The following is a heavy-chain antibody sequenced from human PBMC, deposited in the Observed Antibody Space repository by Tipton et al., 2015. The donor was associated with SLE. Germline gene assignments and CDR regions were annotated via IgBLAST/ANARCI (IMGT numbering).Heavy chain of an antibody. V-gene: IGHV4-38-2*02. CDR1: GYSISSDYY. D-gene: IGHD3-16*02. J-gene: IGHJ4*02. Sequence: TLSLTCTVSGYSISSDYYWGWIRQPPGKGLEWIGSVHYGGSTYYNPSLKSRVTISVDTSKNQFPLKLSSVTAADTAVYYCARTQYTFGGVIAPFDYWGQGTLVTVSS. CDR2: VHYGGST. CDR3: ARTQYTFGGVIAPFDY.